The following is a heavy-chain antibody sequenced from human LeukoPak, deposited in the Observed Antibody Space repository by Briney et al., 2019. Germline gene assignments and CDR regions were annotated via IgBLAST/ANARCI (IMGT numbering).Heavy chain of an antibody. J-gene: IGHJ4*02. D-gene: IGHD2-15*01. V-gene: IGHV1-46*03. CDR3: ARDGNLGSCTY. CDR1: GYTFTSYG. CDR2: INPSGGST. Sequence: APVKVSCKASGYTFTSYGISWVRQAPGQGLEWMGIINPSGGSTSYAQKFQGRVTMTRDTSTSTVYMELSSLRSEDTAVYYCARDGNLGSCTYWGQGTLVTVSS.